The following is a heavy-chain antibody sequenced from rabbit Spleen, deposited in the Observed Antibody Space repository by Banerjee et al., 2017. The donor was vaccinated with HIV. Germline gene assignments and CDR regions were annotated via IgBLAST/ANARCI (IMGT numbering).Heavy chain of an antibody. D-gene: IGHD4-1*01. CDR1: GFDFGSNA. V-gene: IGHV1S47*01. CDR3: AREGGIVVAGAFDL. Sequence: QEQLVESGGGLVQPEGSLTLTCKASGFDFGSNAMCWVRQAPGKGPEWIACIVNGDGSTYYASWVKGRFTISRSTSLATVTLQVTSLTAADTATYFCAREGGIVVAGAFDLWGQGTLVTVS. J-gene: IGHJ4*01. CDR2: IVNGDGST.